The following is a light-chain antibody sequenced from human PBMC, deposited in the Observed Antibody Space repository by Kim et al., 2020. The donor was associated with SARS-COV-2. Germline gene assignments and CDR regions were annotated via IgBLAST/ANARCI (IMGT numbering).Light chain of an antibody. V-gene: IGLV3-1*01. CDR2: QDS. Sequence: SYELTRPPSVSVSPGQTASITCSGDKLGDKYACWYQQKPGQSPVLVIYQDSKRPSGIPERFSGSNSGNTATLTISGTQAMDEADYYCQAWDSSTRVFGGGTQLTVL. CDR1: KLGDKY. J-gene: IGLJ3*02. CDR3: QAWDSSTRV.